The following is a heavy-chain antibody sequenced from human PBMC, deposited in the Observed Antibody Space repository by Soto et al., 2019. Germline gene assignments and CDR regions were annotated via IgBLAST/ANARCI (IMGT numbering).Heavy chain of an antibody. D-gene: IGHD5-12*01. CDR3: ASPIRDGYNPLDWYFDL. V-gene: IGHV1-69*02. J-gene: IGHJ2*01. CDR1: GGTFSSYT. CDR2: IIPIHGIA. Sequence: QVQLVQSGAEVKKPGSSVKVSCKASGGTFSSYTISWVRQAPGQGLEWMGRIIPIHGIANYAQKFQGRVTITADTSTSTTDMELSSLRYEDTAVYYCASPIRDGYNPLDWYFDLWGRGTLVTVSS.